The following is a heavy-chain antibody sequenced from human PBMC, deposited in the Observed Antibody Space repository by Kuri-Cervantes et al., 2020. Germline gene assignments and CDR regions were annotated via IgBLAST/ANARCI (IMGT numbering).Heavy chain of an antibody. Sequence: GGSLRLSCAASGFTFSSYAMHWVRQAPGKGLEWVAVISYDGSNKYYADSVKGRFTISRDNSKNTLYLQMNSLKTEDTAVYYCTSPEDNGYYYYYYGMDVWGQGTTVTVSS. CDR2: ISYDGSNK. CDR1: GFTFSSYA. CDR3: TSPEDNGYYYYYYGMDV. D-gene: IGHD1-14*01. V-gene: IGHV3-30-3*01. J-gene: IGHJ6*02.